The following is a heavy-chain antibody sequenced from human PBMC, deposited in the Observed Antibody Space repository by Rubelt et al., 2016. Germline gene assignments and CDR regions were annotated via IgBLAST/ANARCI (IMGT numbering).Heavy chain of an antibody. CDR3: ARDGTGDERGVDY. CDR1: GGSVSSGSYY. CDR2: IYYSGGT. Sequence: QVQLQESGPGLVKPSETLSLTCTVSGGSVSSGSYYWSWIRQPPGKGLEWIGYIYYSGGTNYNPSLKIRVTISGDTSKNQFSLKLSAVTAADTAVYYCARDGTGDERGVDYWGQRTLVTVSS. J-gene: IGHJ4*02. D-gene: IGHD7-27*01. V-gene: IGHV4-61*01.